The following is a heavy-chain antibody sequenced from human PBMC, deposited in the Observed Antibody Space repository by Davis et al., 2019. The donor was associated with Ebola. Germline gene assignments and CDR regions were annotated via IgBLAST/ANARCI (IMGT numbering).Heavy chain of an antibody. V-gene: IGHV3-23*01. D-gene: IGHD3-10*01. J-gene: IGHJ5*02. Sequence: GESLKISCVGSGFSFSSYGMHWVRQAPGKGLEWVSAISGSGGSTYYADSVKGRFTISRDNSKNTLYLQMNSLRAEDTAVYYCAKDRNYGSGSYDWFDPWGQGTLVTVSS. CDR1: GFSFSSYG. CDR2: ISGSGGST. CDR3: AKDRNYGSGSYDWFDP.